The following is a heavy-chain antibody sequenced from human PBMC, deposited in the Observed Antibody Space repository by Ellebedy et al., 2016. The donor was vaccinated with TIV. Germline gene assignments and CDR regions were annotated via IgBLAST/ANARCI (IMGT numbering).Heavy chain of an antibody. CDR2: IYYDGSNK. CDR3: ARGASWSAITGLDY. V-gene: IGHV3-33*08. Sequence: GESLKISCVASGIAFGRDGMHWVRQAPGKGLEWVAVIYYDGSNKYYADSVKGRFTISRDNSKNMLYLQMNSRRVEDTAVYYCARGASWSAITGLDYWGQGTLVTVSS. D-gene: IGHD3-3*01. CDR1: GIAFGRDG. J-gene: IGHJ4*02.